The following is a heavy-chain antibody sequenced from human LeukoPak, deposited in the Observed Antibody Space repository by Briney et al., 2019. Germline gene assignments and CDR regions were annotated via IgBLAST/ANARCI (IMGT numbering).Heavy chain of an antibody. CDR3: ATQGRYCSSTSCSTGGFDY. J-gene: IGHJ4*02. V-gene: IGHV4-59*01. CDR1: GGSISSYY. D-gene: IGHD2-2*02. Sequence: SETLSLTCTVSGGSISSYYWSWIRQPPGKGLEWIGYIYYSGSTNYNPSLKSRVTISVDTSKNQFSLKLSSVTAADTAVYYCATQGRYCSSTSCSTGGFDYWGQGTLVTVSS. CDR2: IYYSGST.